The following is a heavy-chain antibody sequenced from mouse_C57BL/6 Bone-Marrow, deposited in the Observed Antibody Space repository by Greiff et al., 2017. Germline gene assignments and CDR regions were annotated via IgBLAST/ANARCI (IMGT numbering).Heavy chain of an antibody. CDR2: ISDGGSYT. J-gene: IGHJ2*01. CDR1: GFTFSSYA. D-gene: IGHD1-1*01. V-gene: IGHV5-4*01. CDR3: ARAITTVVAYYFDY. Sequence: EVQGVESGGGLVKPGGSLKLSCAASGFTFSSYAMSWVRQTPEKRLEWVATISDGGSYTYYPDNVKGRFTISRDNAKNNLYLQMSHLKSEDTAMYYCARAITTVVAYYFDYWGQGTTRTVSS.